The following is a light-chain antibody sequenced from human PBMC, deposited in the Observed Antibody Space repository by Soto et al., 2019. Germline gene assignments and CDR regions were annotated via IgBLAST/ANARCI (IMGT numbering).Light chain of an antibody. V-gene: IGKV4-1*01. CDR1: QTVLDSSNNKNY. CDR3: QQNNGTTLT. CDR2: WAS. Sequence: DIVMTQSPDSLTVSLGERASMSCKSSQTVLDSSNNKNYFAWYQQKPGQPPKLLLFWASTRESGVHDRFSGGGSGTYFTLTFSSLHPEDLAVYYCQQNNGTTLTFGQGTR. J-gene: IGKJ5*01.